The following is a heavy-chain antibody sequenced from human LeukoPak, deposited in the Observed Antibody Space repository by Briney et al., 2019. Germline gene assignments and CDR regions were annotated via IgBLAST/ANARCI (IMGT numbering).Heavy chain of an antibody. V-gene: IGHV4-38-2*02. J-gene: IGHJ5*02. CDR3: ARNIHYYDSSGYYYHSYNWFDP. D-gene: IGHD3-22*01. CDR2: IYHSGST. Sequence: PSETLSLTCTVSGYSISSGYYWGWIRQPPGKGLEWIGSIYHSGSTYYNPSLKSRVTISVDTSKNQFSLKLSSVTAADTAVYYCARNIHYYDSSGYYYHSYNWFDPWGQGTLVTVSS. CDR1: GYSISSGYY.